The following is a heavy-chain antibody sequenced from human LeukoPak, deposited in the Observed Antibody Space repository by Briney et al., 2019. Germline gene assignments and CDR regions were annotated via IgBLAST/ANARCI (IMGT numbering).Heavy chain of an antibody. CDR3: VPSGHSSAFQGPYYFDY. D-gene: IGHD6-19*01. J-gene: IGHJ4*02. CDR2: INPNSGGT. Sequence: ASVKVSCKASGYTFTGYYMHWVRQAPGQGLEWMGRINPNSGGTNYAQRFQGRVTMTRDTSISTAYMELSRLRSDDTAVYYCVPSGHSSAFQGPYYFDYWGQGTLVTVSS. V-gene: IGHV1-2*06. CDR1: GYTFTGYY.